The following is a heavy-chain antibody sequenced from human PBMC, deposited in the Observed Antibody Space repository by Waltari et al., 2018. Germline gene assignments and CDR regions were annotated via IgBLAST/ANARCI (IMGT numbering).Heavy chain of an antibody. CDR2: IYHSGST. Sequence: QVQLQESGPGLVKPSETLSLTCAVSGYSIRRGYYWGWIRQPPGKGLEWIGTIYHSGSTYYNPSLKSRVTISVDTSKNQFSLKLSSVTAADTAVYYCARVPMVRGVLAFMDVWGQGTTVTVSS. CDR1: GYSIRRGYY. D-gene: IGHD3-10*01. V-gene: IGHV4-38-2*01. J-gene: IGHJ6*02. CDR3: ARVPMVRGVLAFMDV.